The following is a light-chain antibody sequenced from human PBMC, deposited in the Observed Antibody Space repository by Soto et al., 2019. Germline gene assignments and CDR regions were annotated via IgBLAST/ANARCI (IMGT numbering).Light chain of an antibody. Sequence: DIQMTQSPSSLSASIGDRVTITCRASQSITTYLNWYQQRPGKAPNLLISAASTLHSVVPSRFRGSGSGRDFTLTISSLQPEDVATYYCQQSYSTPYTFGQGTRLGIK. J-gene: IGKJ2*01. CDR1: QSITTY. V-gene: IGKV1-39*01. CDR3: QQSYSTPYT. CDR2: AAS.